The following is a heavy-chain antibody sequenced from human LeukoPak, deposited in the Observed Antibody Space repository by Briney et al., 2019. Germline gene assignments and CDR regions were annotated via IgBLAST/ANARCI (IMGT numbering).Heavy chain of an antibody. J-gene: IGHJ5*02. CDR1: GGSISSSSYY. V-gene: IGHV4-39*01. CDR3: ARHGPLRQDYGGPNWFDP. Sequence: PSETLSLTCTVSGGSISSSSYYWGWIRQPPGKGLEWIGSIYYSGSTYYNPSLKSRVTISVDTSKNQFSLKLSSVTAADTAVYYRARHGPLRQDYGGPNWFDPWDQGTLVTVSS. CDR2: IYYSGST. D-gene: IGHD4-23*01.